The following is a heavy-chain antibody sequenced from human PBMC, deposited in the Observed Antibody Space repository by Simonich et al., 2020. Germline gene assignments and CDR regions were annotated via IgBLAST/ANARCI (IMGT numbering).Heavy chain of an antibody. CDR3: ARDGGNCSGGSCYWYFDL. CDR2: IKPNRGGT. CDR1: GYTFNGYY. Sequence: QVQLVQSGAEVKKPGASVKVSCQASGYTFNGYYMHWVQQAPGHGLEWLGRIKPNRGGTNCAKNVQGRGTITRDTASSTAVMELGRLSSDDTAVYYCARDGGNCSGGSCYWYFDLWGRGTLVTVSS. J-gene: IGHJ2*01. D-gene: IGHD2-15*01. V-gene: IGHV1-2*06.